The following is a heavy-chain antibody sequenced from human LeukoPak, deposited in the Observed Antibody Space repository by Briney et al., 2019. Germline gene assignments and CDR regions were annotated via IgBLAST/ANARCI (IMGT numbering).Heavy chain of an antibody. Sequence: SETLSLTCTVSGGSISSYYWSWIRQPPGKGLEWIGYIYYSGSTNYNPSLKSRVTISVDTSKNQFSLKLSSVTAADTAVYYCARQGLRWLQLGAYDYWGQGTLVTVSS. J-gene: IGHJ4*02. CDR3: ARQGLRWLQLGAYDY. V-gene: IGHV4-59*01. CDR2: IYYSGST. D-gene: IGHD5-24*01. CDR1: GGSISSYY.